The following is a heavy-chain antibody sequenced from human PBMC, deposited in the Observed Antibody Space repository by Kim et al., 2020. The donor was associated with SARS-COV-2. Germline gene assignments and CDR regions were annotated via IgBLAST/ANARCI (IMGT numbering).Heavy chain of an antibody. V-gene: IGHV3-33*05. J-gene: IGHJ2*01. D-gene: IGHD3-10*01. CDR3: ARADRGLITGSYWYFDL. CDR2: ISYDGSNK. CDR1: GFTFSSYG. Sequence: GGSLRLSCAASGFTFSSYGMHWVRQAPGKGLEWVAVISYDGSNKYYADSVKGRFTISRDNSKNTLYLQMNSLRAEDTAVYYCARADRGLITGSYWYFDLWGRGTLVTVSS.